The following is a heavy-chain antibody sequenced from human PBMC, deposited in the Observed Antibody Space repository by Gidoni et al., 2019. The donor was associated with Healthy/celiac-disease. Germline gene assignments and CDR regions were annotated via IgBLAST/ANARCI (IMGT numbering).Heavy chain of an antibody. CDR2: INHRGST. CDR1: GGSFSGYY. V-gene: IGHV4-34*01. D-gene: IGHD6-19*01. Sequence: QVQLQQWGAGLVKPAETLSLTCAVNGGSFSGYYWSWIRQPPGKGLEWIGEINHRGSTNSNPSLQSRVTISVDPSKNHFSLKLSSVTAADPAVYYCARVDSRGWHADYWGQGTLVTVSS. CDR3: ARVDSRGWHADY. J-gene: IGHJ4*02.